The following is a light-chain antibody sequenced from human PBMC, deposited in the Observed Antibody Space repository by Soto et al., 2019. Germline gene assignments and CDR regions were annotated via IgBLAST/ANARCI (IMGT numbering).Light chain of an antibody. CDR1: QSVSST. Sequence: EIVLTQSPGTLSVSPGERATLSCRASQSVSSTLAWYQQKPGQAPRLLIYGASSRATGIPDRFSGSGSGTDFTLTISRLEPEDFAVYYCQQYGSSGTFGQGTKVDIK. CDR2: GAS. V-gene: IGKV3-20*01. CDR3: QQYGSSGT. J-gene: IGKJ1*01.